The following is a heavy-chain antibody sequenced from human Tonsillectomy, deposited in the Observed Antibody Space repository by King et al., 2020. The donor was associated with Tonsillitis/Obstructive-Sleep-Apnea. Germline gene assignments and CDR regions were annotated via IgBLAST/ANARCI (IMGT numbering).Heavy chain of an antibody. CDR1: GGSFSDYY. CDR3: ARGVLASGKRITARPHYFYYMDV. J-gene: IGHJ6*03. Sequence: VQLQQWGAGLLKPSETLSLNCTVHGGSFSDYYWTWIRQPPRKGLEWIGGINHSGRTNYNPSLKSRVTISLDTSKNQFSLNLSSLTAADTAVFYCARGVLASGKRITARPHYFYYMDVWGKGTTVTVSS. CDR2: INHSGRT. V-gene: IGHV4-34*01. D-gene: IGHD6-6*01.